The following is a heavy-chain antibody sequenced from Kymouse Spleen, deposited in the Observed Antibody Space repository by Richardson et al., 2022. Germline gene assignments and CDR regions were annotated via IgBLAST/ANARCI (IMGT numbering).Heavy chain of an antibody. D-gene: IGHD6-13*01. CDR2: ISWNSGSI. V-gene: IGHV3-9*01. CDR3: AKAAAGTNYYYYGMDV. J-gene: IGHJ6*02. Sequence: EVQLVESGGGLVQPGRSLRLSCAASGFTFDDYAMHWVRQAPGKGLEWVSGISWNSGSIGYADSVKGRFTISRDNAKNSLYLQMNSLRAEDTALYYCAKAAAGTNYYYYGMDVWGQGTTVTVSS. CDR1: GFTFDDYA.